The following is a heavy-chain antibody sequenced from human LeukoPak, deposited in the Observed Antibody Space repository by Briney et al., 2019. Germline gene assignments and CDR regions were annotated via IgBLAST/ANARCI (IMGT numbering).Heavy chain of an antibody. CDR2: IYYSGST. V-gene: IGHV4-59*08. CDR1: GGSISSYY. J-gene: IGHJ5*02. CDR3: ARLHWYYYYSSGHYQGWFDP. D-gene: IGHD3-22*01. Sequence: SETLSLTCNVSGGSISSYYWSWIRQPPGKGLEWIGYIYYSGSTNYNPSLNSRVTISVDTSKSQFSLKLSSVTAADTAVYYCARLHWYYYYSSGHYQGWFDPGGQGTLVTVSS.